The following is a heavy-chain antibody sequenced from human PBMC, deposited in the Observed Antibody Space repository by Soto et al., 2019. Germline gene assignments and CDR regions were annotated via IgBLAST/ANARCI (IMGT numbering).Heavy chain of an antibody. CDR1: GSPISPYY. CDR3: ARDGYRYPGTFDF. J-gene: IGHJ3*01. V-gene: IGHV4-59*01. CDR2: VYYTGTT. D-gene: IGHD5-18*01. Sequence: SETLSLTCAVSGSPISPYYWSWIRQAPGKGLEWIGYVYYTGTTNYNPSLKSRVTISIDRSKNQISLDLTSATAADTAVYYCARDGYRYPGTFDFWGPGTMVPV.